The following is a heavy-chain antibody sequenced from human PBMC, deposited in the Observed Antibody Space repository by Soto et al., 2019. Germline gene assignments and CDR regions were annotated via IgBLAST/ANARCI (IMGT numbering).Heavy chain of an antibody. CDR3: ARGANVCPARGYYYDSSGCMDV. J-gene: IGHJ6*02. CDR2: IFYSGST. D-gene: IGHD3-22*01. Sequence: PSETLSLTCTVSSGSISSTIYSWDWIRQPPGKGLEWIGSIFYSGSTYYNPSLKSRVTISVDTSKNQFSLKLSSVTAADTAVYYCARGANVCPARGYYYDSSGCMDVWGQGTTVTVS. CDR1: SGSISSTIYS. V-gene: IGHV4-39*07.